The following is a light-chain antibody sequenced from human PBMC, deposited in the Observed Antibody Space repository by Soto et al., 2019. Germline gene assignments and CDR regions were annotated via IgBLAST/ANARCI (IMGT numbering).Light chain of an antibody. Sequence: TQMTQSPSTLSASVGDRVTITCRASQSISSRLAWYQQNPGKAPKLLIYDASSLESGVPSRFSGSGSGTEFTLTISRLQPDDSATYYCQQYSDYSTFGQGTKLEIK. CDR1: QSISSR. CDR3: QQYSDYST. V-gene: IGKV1-5*01. J-gene: IGKJ2*01. CDR2: DAS.